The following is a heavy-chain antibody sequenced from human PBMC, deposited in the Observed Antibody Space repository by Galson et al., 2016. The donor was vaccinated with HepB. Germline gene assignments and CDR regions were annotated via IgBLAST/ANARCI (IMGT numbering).Heavy chain of an antibody. V-gene: IGHV3-30*18. CDR2: ISYDGINK. J-gene: IGHJ3*02. Sequence: SLRLSCAASGFTFSDYGMPWVRQAPGKGLEWVAVISYDGINKYYADSVKGRFTISRDNSKNTLYLQMNSLRAEDTAVYYCAKEETPSGGVIVDAFDIWGQGTMVTVSS. CDR3: AKEETPSGGVIVDAFDI. D-gene: IGHD3-16*02. CDR1: GFTFSDYG.